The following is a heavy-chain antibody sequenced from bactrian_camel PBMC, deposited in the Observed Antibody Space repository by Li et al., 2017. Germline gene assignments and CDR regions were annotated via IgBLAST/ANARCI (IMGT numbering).Heavy chain of an antibody. V-gene: IGHV3-1*01. CDR1: RFFAC. CDR3: AAGESEGSSCFDDAY. CDR2: ISASGATA. J-gene: IGHJ4*01. Sequence: DVQLVESGGGSVRAGGSLTLYCAASRFFACMGWFRQPPGKAMEWVSDISASGATADYETFAKGRFTISQDRAKNTVYLKMNRVKPEDSAMYYCAAGESEGSSCFDDAYWGQGTQVTVSS. D-gene: IGHD2*01.